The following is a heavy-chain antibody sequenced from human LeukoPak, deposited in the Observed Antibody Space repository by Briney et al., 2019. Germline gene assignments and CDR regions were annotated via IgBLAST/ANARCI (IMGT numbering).Heavy chain of an antibody. V-gene: IGHV3-7*05. Sequence: GGSLRLSCVGSGFTFSSHWMSWVRQAPGKGLEWVANIKQDGSEVDYVDSVKGRFTISRDNAKNSLFLQMNSLRAEDTAVYFCARDFIWGQGTLVTVSS. CDR2: IKQDGSEV. J-gene: IGHJ4*02. D-gene: IGHD3-10*01. CDR3: ARDFI. CDR1: GFTFSSHW.